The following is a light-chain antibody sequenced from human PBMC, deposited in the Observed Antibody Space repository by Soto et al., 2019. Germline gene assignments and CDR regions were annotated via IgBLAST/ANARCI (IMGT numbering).Light chain of an antibody. CDR2: GAS. CDR1: ETLGMTS. Sequence: EIVLTQSPGTLSLSPGQRATLSCTASETLGMTSLAWYQQKPGQAPRLVIYGASSRAFGIPDRFSGSASGTVVAITISRLEPEDSSIYFCHQHGTTPYTFGQGTRLEI. CDR3: HQHGTTPYT. V-gene: IGKV3-20*01. J-gene: IGKJ2*01.